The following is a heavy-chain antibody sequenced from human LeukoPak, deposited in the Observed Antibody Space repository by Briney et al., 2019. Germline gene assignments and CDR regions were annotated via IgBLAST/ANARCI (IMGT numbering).Heavy chain of an antibody. Sequence: GGTLRLSCAASGFTFSSYEMNCVRQAPGEGLECGSYISITGTAIYYADSVKGRFTISRDNAKNSLYLQMNSLRAEDTAVYYCARDIRGLGSCFDYWGQGTLVTVSS. J-gene: IGHJ4*02. V-gene: IGHV3-48*03. CDR1: GFTFSSYE. D-gene: IGHD3-10*01. CDR3: ARDIRGLGSCFDY. CDR2: ISITGTAI.